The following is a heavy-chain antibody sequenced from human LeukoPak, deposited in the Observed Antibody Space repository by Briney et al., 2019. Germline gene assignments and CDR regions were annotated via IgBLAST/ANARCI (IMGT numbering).Heavy chain of an antibody. CDR3: ARERGRSYGSVPYYYYYMDV. V-gene: IGHV4-59*01. CDR2: IYYSGST. J-gene: IGHJ6*03. Sequence: LRLSCAASGFIFSSYVMNWVRQAPGKGLEWIGYIYYSGSTNYNPSLKSRVTISVDTSKNQFSLKLSSVTAADTAVYYCARERGRSYGSVPYYYYYMDVWGKGTTVTVSS. CDR1: GFIFSSYV. D-gene: IGHD5-18*01.